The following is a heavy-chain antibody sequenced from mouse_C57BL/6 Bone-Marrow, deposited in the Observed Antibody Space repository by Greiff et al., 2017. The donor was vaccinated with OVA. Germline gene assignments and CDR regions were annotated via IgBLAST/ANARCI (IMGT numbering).Heavy chain of an antibody. CDR1: GYTFTDYE. CDR2: IDPETGGT. Sequence: VQLQQSGAELVRPGASVTLSCKASGYTFTDYEMHWVKQTPVHGLEWIGAIDPETGGTAYNQKFKGKAILTADKSSSTAYMELRSLTSEDSAVYYCTALYGSSRYYCDYWGQGTTLTVSS. D-gene: IGHD1-1*01. V-gene: IGHV1-15*01. CDR3: TALYGSSRYYCDY. J-gene: IGHJ2*01.